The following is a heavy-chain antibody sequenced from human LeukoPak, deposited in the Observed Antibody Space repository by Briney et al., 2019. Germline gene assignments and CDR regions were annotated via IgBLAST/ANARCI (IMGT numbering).Heavy chain of an antibody. CDR2: INHSGST. V-gene: IGHV4-34*01. D-gene: IGHD3-10*01. CDR3: ASRPTGLWFGDLPPNRP. CDR1: GGSFSGYY. J-gene: IGHJ5*02. Sequence: SETLSLTCAVYGGSFSGYYWSWIRQPPGKGLEWIGEINHSGSTNYNPSLKSRVTISVDTSKNQFSLKLSSVTAADTAVYYCASRPTGLWFGDLPPNRPWGQGTLVTVSS.